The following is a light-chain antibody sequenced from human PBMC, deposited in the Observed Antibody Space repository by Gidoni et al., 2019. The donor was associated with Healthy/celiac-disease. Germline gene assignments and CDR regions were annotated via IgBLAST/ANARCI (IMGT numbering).Light chain of an antibody. J-gene: IGKJ1*01. V-gene: IGKV3-15*01. CDR1: QSVSSN. CDR2: GAS. Sequence: EIVMPQSSATLSVSPGERATPSCRASQSVSSNLAWYQQKPGQAPRRLIYGASTRATGIPARCSGSGYGTEFTLTISSLQSEDFAVYYCQQYNNWPPWTFGQGTKVEIK. CDR3: QQYNNWPPWT.